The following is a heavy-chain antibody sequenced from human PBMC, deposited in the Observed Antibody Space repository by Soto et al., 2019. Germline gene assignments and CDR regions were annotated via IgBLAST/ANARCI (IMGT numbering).Heavy chain of an antibody. Sequence: GGSLRLSCAASGFTFSSYGMHWVRQAPGKGLEWVAVISYDGSNKYYADSVKGRFTISRDNSKNTLYLQMNSLRAEDTAVYYCAKLDWRNDYWGQGTLVTAPQ. D-gene: IGHD1-1*01. CDR1: GFTFSSYG. J-gene: IGHJ4*02. V-gene: IGHV3-30*18. CDR2: ISYDGSNK. CDR3: AKLDWRNDY.